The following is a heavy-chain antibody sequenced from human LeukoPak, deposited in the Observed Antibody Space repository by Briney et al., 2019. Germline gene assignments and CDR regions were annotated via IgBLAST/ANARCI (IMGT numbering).Heavy chain of an antibody. J-gene: IGHJ4*02. D-gene: IGHD3-10*01. CDR1: GFTFSHYS. V-gene: IGHV3-23*01. CDR3: AKVPRGHYFDY. CDR2: INTGGRA. Sequence: GGSLRLSCAASGFTFSHYSVSWVRQAPGKGLEWVSSINTGGRAYYADSVKGRFTISRDNSMNTLYLQRNSLRAEDTAIYYCAKVPRGHYFDYWGQGTLVTVSS.